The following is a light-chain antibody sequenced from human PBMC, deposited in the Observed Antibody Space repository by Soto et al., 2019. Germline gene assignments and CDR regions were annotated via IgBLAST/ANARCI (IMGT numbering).Light chain of an antibody. CDR1: SFNIGNNY. CDR3: GTWDSSLSRVL. V-gene: IGLV1-51*01. Sequence: QSVLTQPPSVSAAPGQKVTISCSGSSFNIGNNYVSWYQQLPGTAPKLLIYGNNKRPSGIPDRFSGSQSGTSATLGITGRQTGDEANYYCGTWDSSLSRVLFGGGTKVTVL. CDR2: GNN. J-gene: IGLJ2*01.